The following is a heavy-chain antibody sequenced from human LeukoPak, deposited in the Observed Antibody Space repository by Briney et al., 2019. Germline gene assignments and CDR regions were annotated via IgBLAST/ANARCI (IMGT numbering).Heavy chain of an antibody. CDR3: ARVYTVMGATTVDHYHYYMDV. D-gene: IGHD5-18*01. J-gene: IGHJ6*03. CDR2: IYTRGTT. V-gene: IGHV4-4*07. CDR1: SGSIRNYH. Sequence: PSETLSLICTVSSGSIRNYHWSWIRQPAGKGLEWIGHIYTRGTTNYNPSVKSRVTVSLDTSKNQISLKLSSVTAADTAIYYCARVYTVMGATTVDHYHYYMDVWGKGTTVTVSS.